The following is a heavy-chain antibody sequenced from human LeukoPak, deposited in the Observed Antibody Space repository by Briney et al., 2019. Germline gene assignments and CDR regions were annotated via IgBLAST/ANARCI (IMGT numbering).Heavy chain of an antibody. J-gene: IGHJ4*02. V-gene: IGHV4-39*01. D-gene: IGHD3-3*01. Sequence: SETLSLTCTVSGGSISSSSYYWGWIRQPPGKGLEWIGSIYYSGSTYYNPSLKSRVTISVDTSKNQFSLKLSSVTAADTAVYYCARVTYYDFWSGYSSNFDYWGQGTLVTASS. CDR2: IYYSGST. CDR3: ARVTYYDFWSGYSSNFDY. CDR1: GGSISSSSYY.